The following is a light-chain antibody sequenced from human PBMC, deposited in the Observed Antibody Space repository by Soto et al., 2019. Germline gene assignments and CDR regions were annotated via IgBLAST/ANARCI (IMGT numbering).Light chain of an antibody. CDR1: QSLLHSDGKTS. Sequence: EIVMTQNPLSLSVTPGQAASISCKSTQSLLHSDGKTSLFWYLQRPGQPPQLLIYDVSNRFSGVPDRFSGSGSGTDFKLKISRVEAEDVGVYCCSQSLHLPLPFGPGTNLDLK. CDR3: SQSLHLPLP. CDR2: DVS. V-gene: IGKV2D-29*01. J-gene: IGKJ3*01.